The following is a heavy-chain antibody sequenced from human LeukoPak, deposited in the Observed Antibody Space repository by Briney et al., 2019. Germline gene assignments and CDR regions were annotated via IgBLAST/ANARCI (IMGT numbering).Heavy chain of an antibody. CDR3: ARVEIYCSGDRCYPYYMDV. D-gene: IGHD2-15*01. V-gene: IGHV4-61*03. Sequence: SETLSLTCTVSGGSISSSSYYWGWIRQPPGEGLEWIAYIYYSGSTNYNPSLESRVSISVDTSTNHLSLRLTSVTAADTAVYYCARVEIYCSGDRCYPYYMDVWGKGTTVTISS. J-gene: IGHJ6*03. CDR1: GGSISSSSYY. CDR2: IYYSGST.